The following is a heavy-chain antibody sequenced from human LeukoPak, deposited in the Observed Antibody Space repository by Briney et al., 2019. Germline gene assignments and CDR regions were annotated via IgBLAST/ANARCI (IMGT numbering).Heavy chain of an antibody. CDR1: GGSISSGDYY. Sequence: PSQTLSLTCTVSGGSISSGDYYWSWIRQPPGKGLEWIGEINHSGSTNYNPSLKSRVTISVDTPKNQFSLKLSSVTAADTAVYYCARARGYGEYYYYYMDVWGKGTTVTVSS. J-gene: IGHJ6*03. CDR3: ARARGYGEYYYYYMDV. CDR2: INHSGST. V-gene: IGHV4-30-4*08. D-gene: IGHD4-17*01.